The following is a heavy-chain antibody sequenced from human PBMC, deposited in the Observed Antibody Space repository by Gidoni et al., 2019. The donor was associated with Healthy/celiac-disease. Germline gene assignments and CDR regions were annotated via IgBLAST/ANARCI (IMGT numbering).Heavy chain of an antibody. CDR1: GGSISSSSYY. Sequence: QLQLQESGPGLVKPSETLSLTCTVSGGSISSSSYYWGWIRRPPGKVLECIGSIYYSGSTYYNPSLKSRVTISVDTSKNQFSLKLSSGTAADTAVYYCARVGDSSGYYRYYFDYWGQGTLVTVSS. V-gene: IGHV4-39*07. CDR2: IYYSGST. D-gene: IGHD3-22*01. J-gene: IGHJ4*02. CDR3: ARVGDSSGYYRYYFDY.